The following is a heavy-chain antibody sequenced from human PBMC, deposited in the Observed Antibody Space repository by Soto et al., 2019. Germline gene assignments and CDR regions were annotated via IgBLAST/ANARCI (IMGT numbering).Heavy chain of an antibody. D-gene: IGHD3-10*01. J-gene: IGHJ6*02. V-gene: IGHV4-34*01. CDR3: SRGSTMVLGVGLYYDFYGVAG. Sequence: PSETLSLTCAVYGGSFSDYSCTWIRQPPGKGLEWIGEINHSGSTYYNPSLKSRVTISVDTSKNQFSLKLTSVTAADTAVYYCSRGSTMVLGVGLYYDFYGVAGWAQGTTVTVSS. CDR1: GGSFSDYS. CDR2: INHSGST.